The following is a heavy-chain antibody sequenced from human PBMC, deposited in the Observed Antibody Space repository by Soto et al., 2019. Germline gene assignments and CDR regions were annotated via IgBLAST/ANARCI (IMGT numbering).Heavy chain of an antibody. CDR2: INSDGSYI. CDR3: VTGWSEY. D-gene: IGHD2-15*01. Sequence: EVQLVESGGGLVQPGGSLRLSCAGSGFTFSNYWIHWVRLVPGRGLVWVSRINSDGSYINYADSVQGRFTTSRDNARNKLYLQMNSLRVEDTGLYYCVTGWSEYWGQGTLVTVSS. CDR1: GFTFSNYW. V-gene: IGHV3-74*01. J-gene: IGHJ4*02.